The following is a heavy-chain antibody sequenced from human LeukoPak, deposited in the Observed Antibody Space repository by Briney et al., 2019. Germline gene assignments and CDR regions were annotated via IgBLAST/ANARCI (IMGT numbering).Heavy chain of an antibody. CDR2: IYYSGST. D-gene: IGHD3-9*01. V-gene: IGHV4-59*01. Sequence: SETLSLTCTVSGGSISSYYWSWIRQPPGKGLEWIGYIYYSGSTNYNPSLKSRVTISVDTSKNQFPLKLSSGTAAVRAVYYCARARARYFDWLDWGQGTLVTVSS. CDR1: GGSISSYY. J-gene: IGHJ4*02. CDR3: ARARARYFDWLD.